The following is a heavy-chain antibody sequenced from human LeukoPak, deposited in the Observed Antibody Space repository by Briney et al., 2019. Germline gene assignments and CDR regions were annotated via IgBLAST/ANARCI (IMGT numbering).Heavy chain of an antibody. V-gene: IGHV3-21*01. CDR1: GFNLSSYA. Sequence: GGSLRLSCAASGFNLSSYAMSWVRQAPGKGLEWVSSISSSSTYIYYAGSVKGRFTTTRDNSKNTLYLQMNSLRAEDTAVYYCARHRDSSGSIDYWGQGTLVTVSS. D-gene: IGHD3-22*01. CDR2: ISSSSTYI. CDR3: ARHRDSSGSIDY. J-gene: IGHJ4*02.